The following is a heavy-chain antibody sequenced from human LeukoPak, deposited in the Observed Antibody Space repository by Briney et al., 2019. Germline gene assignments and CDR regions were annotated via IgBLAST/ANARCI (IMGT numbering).Heavy chain of an antibody. D-gene: IGHD5-18*01. J-gene: IGHJ4*02. CDR1: GGAISSGDYY. V-gene: IGHV4-30-4*01. CDR2: IYYSGST. CDR3: ARGYSLDY. Sequence: SETLSLTCTVSGGAISSGDYYWSWIRQPPGKGLEWIGYIYYSGSTYYTPSLRGRVTISVDTSKNQFSLNLSSVTAADTAVYYCARGYSLDYWGQGTLVTVSS.